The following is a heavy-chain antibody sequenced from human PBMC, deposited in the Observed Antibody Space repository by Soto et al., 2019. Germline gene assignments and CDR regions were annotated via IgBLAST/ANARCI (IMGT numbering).Heavy chain of an antibody. V-gene: IGHV3-53*01. CDR2: IYTGGST. Sequence: EVQLVESGGGLIQPGGSLRLACAASGFSVSSNYMSWVRQAPGKGLEWVSVIYTGGSTHYADSVEGRFTISRDISKNTLYIQMNSLRAEDTAVYYCAREPGSIAVAGTIWGQGTLVTVS. CDR1: GFSVSSNY. CDR3: AREPGSIAVAGTI. D-gene: IGHD6-19*01. J-gene: IGHJ4*02.